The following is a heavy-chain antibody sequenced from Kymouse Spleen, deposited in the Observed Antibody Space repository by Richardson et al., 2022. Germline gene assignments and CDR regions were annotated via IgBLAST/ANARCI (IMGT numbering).Heavy chain of an antibody. V-gene: IGHV3-74*01. CDR1: GFTFSSYW. J-gene: IGHJ4*02. CDR3: ARVSSILWW*LPSYFDY. CDR2: INSDGSST. Sequence: EVQLVESGGGLVQPGGSLRLSCAASGFTFSSYWMHWVRQAPGKGLVWVSRINSDGSSTSYADSVKGRFTISRDNAKNTLYLQMNSLRAEDTAVYYCARVSSILWW*LPSYFDYWGQGTLVTVSS. D-gene: IGHD2-21*02.